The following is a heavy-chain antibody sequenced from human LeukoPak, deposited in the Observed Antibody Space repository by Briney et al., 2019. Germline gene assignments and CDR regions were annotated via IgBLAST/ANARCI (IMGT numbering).Heavy chain of an antibody. CDR1: EFTVSSNY. V-gene: IGHV3-66*01. D-gene: IGHD2-15*01. CDR3: ARVHCSGGSCYSGHFDY. J-gene: IGHJ4*02. Sequence: GGSLRLSCAASEFTVSSNYMSWVRQAPGKGLEWVSVIYSGGSTYYADSVKGRFTISRDNSKNTLYLQMNSLRAEDTAVYYCARVHCSGGSCYSGHFDYWGQGTLVTVSS. CDR2: IYSGGST.